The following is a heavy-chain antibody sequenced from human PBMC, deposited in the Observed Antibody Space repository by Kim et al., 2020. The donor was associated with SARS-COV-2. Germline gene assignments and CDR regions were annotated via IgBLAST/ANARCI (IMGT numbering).Heavy chain of an antibody. J-gene: IGHJ6*02. V-gene: IGHV4-39*01. CDR3: ARHGVWSSSWYGYNQSAVAGTEVFGYYYYYGMDV. CDR2: IYYSGST. CDR1: GGSISSSSYY. D-gene: IGHD6-13*01. Sequence: SETLSLTCTVSGGSISSSSYYWGWIRQPPGKGLEWIGSIYYSGSTYYNPSLKSRVTISVDTSKNQFSLKLSSVTAADTAVYYCARHGVWSSSWYGYNQSAVAGTEVFGYYYYYGMDVWGQGTTVTVSS.